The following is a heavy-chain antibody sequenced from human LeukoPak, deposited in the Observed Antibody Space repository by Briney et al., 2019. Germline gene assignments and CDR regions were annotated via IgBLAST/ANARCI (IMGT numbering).Heavy chain of an antibody. J-gene: IGHJ3*01. Sequence: KPGESLKIYCESSGFNFNNYWLGWVPQMPGKGLEWIGIIYPGYYDTRYRPSFQGHVTISVDKSISTAYLQWRSLRASDTAMYFCAGQSFDTVDAFDVWGQGTIVTVSA. CDR2: IYPGYYDT. CDR3: AGQSFDTVDAFDV. V-gene: IGHV5-51*01. D-gene: IGHD2-2*02. CDR1: GFNFNNYW.